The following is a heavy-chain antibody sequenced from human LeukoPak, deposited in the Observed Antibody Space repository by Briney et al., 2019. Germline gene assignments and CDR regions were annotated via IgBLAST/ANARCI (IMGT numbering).Heavy chain of an antibody. Sequence: SVKVSCKASGYTFTSYGISWVRQAPGQGREWRGWISAYNGNTNYAQKLQGRVTMTTDTSTSTAYMELRSLRSDDTAVYYCARDAAVVTAILDAFDIWGQGTMVTVSS. J-gene: IGHJ3*02. CDR1: GYTFTSYG. CDR3: ARDAAVVTAILDAFDI. D-gene: IGHD2-21*02. V-gene: IGHV1-18*01. CDR2: ISAYNGNT.